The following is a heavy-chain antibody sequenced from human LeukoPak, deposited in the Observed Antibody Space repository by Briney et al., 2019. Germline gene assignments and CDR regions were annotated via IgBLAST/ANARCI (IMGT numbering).Heavy chain of an antibody. Sequence: KSSETLSLTCTVSGGSISRYYWSWIRQPPGKGLEWIGYIYYSGSTNYNPSLKSRVTISVDTSKNQFSLKLSSVTAADTAVYYCASDFDLWGRGTLVTVSS. V-gene: IGHV4-59*01. CDR2: IYYSGST. CDR1: GGSISRYY. CDR3: ASDFDL. J-gene: IGHJ2*01.